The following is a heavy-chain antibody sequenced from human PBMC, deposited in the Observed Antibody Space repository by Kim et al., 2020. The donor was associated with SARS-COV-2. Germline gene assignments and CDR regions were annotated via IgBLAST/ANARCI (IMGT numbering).Heavy chain of an antibody. V-gene: IGHV4-34*01. D-gene: IGHD2-2*01. Sequence: SETLSLTCAVYGGSFSGYYWSWIRQPPGKGLEWIGEINHSGSTNYNPSLKSRVTISVDTSKNQFSLKLSSVTAADTAVYYCARGGDIVVVPAANKKTGWPGKVQRPKTYYYYGMDVWGQGTTVTVSS. CDR1: GGSFSGYY. CDR3: ARGGDIVVVPAANKKTGWPGKVQRPKTYYYYGMDV. J-gene: IGHJ6*02. CDR2: INHSGST.